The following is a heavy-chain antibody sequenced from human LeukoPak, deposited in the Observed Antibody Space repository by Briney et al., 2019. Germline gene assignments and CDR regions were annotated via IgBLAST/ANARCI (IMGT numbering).Heavy chain of an antibody. CDR2: INHSGST. CDR3: ARGPPTRLYYFDY. Sequence: SETLSLTCAVYGGSFSGYYWSWIRQPPGKGLEWIGEINHSGSTNYNPSLKSRVTISVDTSKNQFSLKLSSVTAADTAVYYCARGPPTRLYYFDYWGQGTLVTVSS. CDR1: GGSFSGYY. V-gene: IGHV4-34*01. J-gene: IGHJ4*02.